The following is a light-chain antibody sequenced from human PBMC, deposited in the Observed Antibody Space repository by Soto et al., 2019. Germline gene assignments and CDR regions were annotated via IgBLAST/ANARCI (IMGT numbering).Light chain of an antibody. Sequence: QSALTQPASVSGSPGQSIALSCTGTSNNVGSYNLVSWYQQHPGKAPQLRISEGGKRPSGVSDRFSASKSGNTASLTISGLQAEDEADYYCCSFANFNTYVFGTGTKLTVL. J-gene: IGLJ1*01. CDR1: SNNVGSYNL. CDR3: CSFANFNTYV. V-gene: IGLV2-23*01. CDR2: EGG.